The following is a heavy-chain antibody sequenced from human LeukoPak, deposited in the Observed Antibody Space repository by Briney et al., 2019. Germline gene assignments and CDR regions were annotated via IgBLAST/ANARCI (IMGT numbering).Heavy chain of an antibody. CDR3: AREYSSGWFPYYYYYYGMDV. CDR1: GFTFSDHY. J-gene: IGHJ6*02. CDR2: TRNKANSYTT. Sequence: PGGSLRLSCAASGFTFSDHYMDWVRQAPGKGLEWVGRTRNKANSYTTEYAASVKGRFTISRDDSKNSLYLQMNSLKTEDTAVYYCAREYSSGWFPYYYYYYGMDVWGQGTTVTVSS. D-gene: IGHD6-19*01. V-gene: IGHV3-72*01.